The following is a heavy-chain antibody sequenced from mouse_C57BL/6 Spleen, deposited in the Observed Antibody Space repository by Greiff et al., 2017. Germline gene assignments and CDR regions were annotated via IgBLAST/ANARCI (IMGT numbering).Heavy chain of an antibody. Sequence: QVQLQQPGAELVKPGASVKLSCKASGYTFTSYWMHWVKQRPGQGLEWIGMIHPNSGSTNYNEKFKSKATLTVDKSSSTAYMQLSSLTSEDSAVYYCARGMVTTEEYYFDDWGQGTTLTVSS. CDR1: GYTFTSYW. J-gene: IGHJ2*01. D-gene: IGHD2-2*01. CDR3: ARGMVTTEEYYFDD. CDR2: IHPNSGST. V-gene: IGHV1-64*01.